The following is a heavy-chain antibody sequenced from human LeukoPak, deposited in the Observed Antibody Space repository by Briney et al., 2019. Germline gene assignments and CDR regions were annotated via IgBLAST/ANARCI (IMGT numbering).Heavy chain of an antibody. CDR2: IKEDESEK. CDR3: ARDPSSDAFDI. V-gene: IGHV3-7*05. Sequence: GGSLRLSCAGSGFTLSNYWMTWVRQAPGKGLEWVANIKEDESEKYYVDSVKGRFTISRDNAKNSLYLQMNSLRAEDTAVYYCARDPSSDAFDIWGQGTMVTVSS. CDR1: GFTLSNYW. J-gene: IGHJ3*02.